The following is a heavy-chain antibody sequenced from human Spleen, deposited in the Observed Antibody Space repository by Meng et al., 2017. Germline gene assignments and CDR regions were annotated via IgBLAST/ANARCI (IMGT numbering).Heavy chain of an antibody. V-gene: IGHV3-74*01. CDR1: GFTFSNYW. CDR2: INTDGTNT. D-gene: IGHD2-8*01. CDR3: AKWANSALAF. J-gene: IGHJ4*02. Sequence: GESLKISCAASGFTFSNYWLHWVRQAPGKGLVWVSRINTDGTNTTHADPVKDRFPISRHNAMKSLYLQIISLRAEDTAVYYCAKWANSALAFWGQGTVVTVSS.